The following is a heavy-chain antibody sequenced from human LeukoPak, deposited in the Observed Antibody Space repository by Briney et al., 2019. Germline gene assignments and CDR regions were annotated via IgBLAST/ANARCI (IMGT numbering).Heavy chain of an antibody. CDR1: GFTFSSYG. CDR3: ARDGTYDFWSGYLSWYFDY. V-gene: IGHV3-33*01. CDR2: IWYDGSNK. Sequence: GGSLRLSCAASGFTFSSYGMHWVRQAPGKGLEWVAVIWYDGSNKYYADSVKGRFTISRDNSKNTLYLQMNSLRAEDTAVYYCARDGTYDFWSGYLSWYFDYWGQGTLVTVSS. J-gene: IGHJ4*02. D-gene: IGHD3-3*01.